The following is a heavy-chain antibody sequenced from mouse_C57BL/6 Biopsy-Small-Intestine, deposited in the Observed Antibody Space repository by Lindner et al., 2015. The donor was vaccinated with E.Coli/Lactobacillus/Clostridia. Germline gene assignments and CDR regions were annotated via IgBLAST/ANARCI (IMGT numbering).Heavy chain of an antibody. CDR2: INPNSGVT. V-gene: IGHV1-64*01. J-gene: IGHJ1*01. CDR3: VREKIITASGNFYGLGV. D-gene: IGHD1-1*01. Sequence: SVKVSCKVSGYTFTAYFMHWVRQAPGQGLEWIGWINPNSGVTDYAQKFQGRVTMTSDTSISTAYMELTRMTSDDTAVYYCVREKIITASGNFYGLGVWGQGTTVTVSS. CDR1: GYTFTAYF.